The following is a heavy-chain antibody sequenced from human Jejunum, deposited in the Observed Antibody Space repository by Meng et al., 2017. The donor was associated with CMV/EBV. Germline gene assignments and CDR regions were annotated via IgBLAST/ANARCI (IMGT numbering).Heavy chain of an antibody. D-gene: IGHD5-24*01. J-gene: IGHJ5*02. Sequence: KASGGTVSNYGINWVRQAPGQGLEWMGSIIPIVDITNYAQKFQGRVTISADISTSTVYMDLSSLRSEDTAVYYCAREGDGNNLFWFDPWGQGTLVTVSS. CDR1: GGTVSNYG. CDR3: AREGDGNNLFWFDP. V-gene: IGHV1-69*04. CDR2: IIPIVDIT.